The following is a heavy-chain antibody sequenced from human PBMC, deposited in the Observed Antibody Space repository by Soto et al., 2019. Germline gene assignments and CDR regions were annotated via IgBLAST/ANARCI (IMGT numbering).Heavy chain of an antibody. J-gene: IGHJ4*02. Sequence: QLQLQESGPGLVKPSETLSLTCTVSGDSISGSPYFWGWIRQPPGKGLEWIASIFYDGYTYYTPSIKSRAFISVDTSKNQFSLKLTSVAAADTAIYFCARLQAAVPHYWGQGTLVIVSS. CDR2: IFYDGYT. V-gene: IGHV4-39*01. CDR1: GDSISGSPYF. D-gene: IGHD6-13*01. CDR3: ARLQAAVPHY.